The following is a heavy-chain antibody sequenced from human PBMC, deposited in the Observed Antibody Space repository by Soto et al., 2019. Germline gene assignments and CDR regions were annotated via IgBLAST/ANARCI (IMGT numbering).Heavy chain of an antibody. J-gene: IGHJ4*02. CDR1: GYPFTSYG. V-gene: IGHV1-18*01. Sequence: ASVKVSCKTSGYPFTSYGINWVRQAPGQGPEWMGWISAYDDKTIYSQKFQGRVTLTADTSTTMAYMELRGLRFDDTAVYYCARDRLIAVTGLLRNWGQGTLVTVSS. CDR3: ARDRLIAVTGLLRN. D-gene: IGHD6-19*01. CDR2: ISAYDDKT.